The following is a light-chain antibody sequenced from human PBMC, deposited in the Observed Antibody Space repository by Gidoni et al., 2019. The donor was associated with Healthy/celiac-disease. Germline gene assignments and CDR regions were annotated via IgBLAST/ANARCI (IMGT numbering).Light chain of an antibody. Sequence: QSVLTQPPSASGTPGQRVTSSCSGSSSNIGSNSVYWYQQRPGTAPKLLIDRNKQRPSGVPDRFSGSKSGTSASRAISGLRSEDEADYYCAAWDDSLGWVFGGGTKLTVL. V-gene: IGLV1-47*01. CDR1: SSNIGSNS. CDR3: AAWDDSLGWV. CDR2: RNK. J-gene: IGLJ3*02.